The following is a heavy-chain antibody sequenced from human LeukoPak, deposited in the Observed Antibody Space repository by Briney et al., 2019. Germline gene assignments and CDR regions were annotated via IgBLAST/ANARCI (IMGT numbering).Heavy chain of an antibody. Sequence: GASVKVSCKASGGTFSSYAISWVRQAPGQGLEWMGGIIPIFGTANYAQKFQGRVTITTDESTSTAYMELSSLRSEDTAVYYCARANYDSSGYDPIIDGYYFDYWGQGTLVTVSS. CDR3: ARANYDSSGYDPIIDGYYFDY. V-gene: IGHV1-69*05. CDR1: GGTFSSYA. D-gene: IGHD3-22*01. J-gene: IGHJ4*02. CDR2: IIPIFGTA.